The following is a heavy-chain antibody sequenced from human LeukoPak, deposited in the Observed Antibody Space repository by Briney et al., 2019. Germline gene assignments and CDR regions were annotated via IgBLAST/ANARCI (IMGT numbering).Heavy chain of an antibody. V-gene: IGHV4-39*01. D-gene: IGHD3-9*01. CDR3: AMSNGQYLTPHYYFDY. CDR2: IYNSGGT. CDR1: GGPISSDYYY. J-gene: IGHJ4*02. Sequence: PSETLSLTCTVSGGPISSDYYYWGWIRQPPGKGLEWIGTIYNSGGTFYNPSLKSRVTISADTSKNQFSLKLSSVPAADTAVYYCAMSNGQYLTPHYYFDYWGQGTLATVSS.